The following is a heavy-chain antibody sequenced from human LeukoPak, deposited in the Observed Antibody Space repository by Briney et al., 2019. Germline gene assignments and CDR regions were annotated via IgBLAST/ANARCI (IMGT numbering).Heavy chain of an antibody. D-gene: IGHD3-10*01. CDR1: GYTFTSYD. J-gene: IGHJ5*02. CDR2: MNPNSGNT. Sequence: ASVKVSCKASGYTFTSYDINWVRQATGQGLEWMGWMNPNSGNTGYAQKFQGRVTMTRNTSISTAYMELSSLRSEDTAVYYCARGGEWFGELLLNGGYRFDPWGQGTLVTVSS. CDR3: ARGGEWFGELLLNGGYRFDP. V-gene: IGHV1-8*01.